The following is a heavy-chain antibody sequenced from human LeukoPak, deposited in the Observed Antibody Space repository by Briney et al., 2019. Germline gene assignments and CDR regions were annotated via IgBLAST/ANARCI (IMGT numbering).Heavy chain of an antibody. CDR1: GGSFSGYY. CDR2: INHSGST. J-gene: IGHJ5*02. CDR3: ASGGYSYDSNWFDP. Sequence: SETLSLTCAVYGGSFSGYYWSWIRQPPGKGLERIGEINHSGSTNYNPSLKSRVTISVDTSKNQFSLKLSSVTAADTAVYYCASGGYSYDSNWFDPWGQGTLVTVSS. D-gene: IGHD5-18*01. V-gene: IGHV4-34*01.